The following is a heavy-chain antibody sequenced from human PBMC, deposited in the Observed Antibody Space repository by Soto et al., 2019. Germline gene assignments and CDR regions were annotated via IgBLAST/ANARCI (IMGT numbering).Heavy chain of an antibody. J-gene: IGHJ5*02. CDR3: AKDRGYRSWFDX. CDR1: GFTFSSYA. CDR2: ISGSGGST. Sequence: GGSLRLSCAASGFTFSSYAMSWVRQAPGKGLEWVSCISGSGGSTYYAYSVKGRFTISIDNSKNKLYLQMNSLRAEDTAVYYCAKDRGYRSWFDXWGQVTLVTVSX. D-gene: IGHD6-19*01. V-gene: IGHV3-23*01.